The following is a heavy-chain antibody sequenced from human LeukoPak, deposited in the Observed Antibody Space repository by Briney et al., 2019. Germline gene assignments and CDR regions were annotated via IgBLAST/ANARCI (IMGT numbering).Heavy chain of an antibody. CDR2: ITSSGRTI. CDR1: GFTFSSYE. Sequence: PGGSLRLSCAVSGFTFSSYEMNWVRQAPGKGLEWVSYITSSGRTIYYADSVKGRFTIARDDSKNTVYLQMNSLRVEDTAVYYCGRGNFPHCSGDCFDSWGQGTLVTVSS. J-gene: IGHJ4*02. V-gene: IGHV3-48*03. D-gene: IGHD2-21*02. CDR3: GRGNFPHCSGDCFDS.